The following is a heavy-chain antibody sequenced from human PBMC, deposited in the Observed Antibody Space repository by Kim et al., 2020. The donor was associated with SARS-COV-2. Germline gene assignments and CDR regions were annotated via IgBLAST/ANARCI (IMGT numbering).Heavy chain of an antibody. CDR1: GGSISSSSYY. CDR2: IYYSGST. D-gene: IGHD6-19*01. CDR3: ARWQWLVTHWFDP. Sequence: SETLSLTCTVSGGSISSSSYYWGWIRQPPGKGLEWIGSIYYSGSTYYNPSLKSRVTISVDTSKNQFSLKLSSVTAADTAVYYCARWQWLVTHWFDPWGQGTLVTVSS. V-gene: IGHV4-39*01. J-gene: IGHJ5*02.